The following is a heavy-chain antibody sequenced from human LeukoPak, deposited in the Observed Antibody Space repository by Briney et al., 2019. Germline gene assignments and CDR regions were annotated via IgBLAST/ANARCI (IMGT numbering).Heavy chain of an antibody. Sequence: GGSLRLSCAASGFTFSDYYMSWIRQAPGKGLEWVSYISGGSSTIYYADSLKGRFTVSRDNAKNSLYLLMNSLRADDTAVYYCARRGSGRHFDFWGQGTLVTVSS. J-gene: IGHJ4*02. D-gene: IGHD2-15*01. CDR1: GFTFSDYY. V-gene: IGHV3-11*01. CDR2: ISGGSSTI. CDR3: ARRGSGRHFDF.